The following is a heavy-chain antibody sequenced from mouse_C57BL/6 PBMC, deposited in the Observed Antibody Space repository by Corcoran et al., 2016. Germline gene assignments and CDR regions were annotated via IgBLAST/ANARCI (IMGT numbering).Heavy chain of an antibody. D-gene: IGHD1-1*01. CDR2: INTYSGVP. CDR1: GYTFTTYG. Sequence: QIQLVQSGPELKKPGETVKISCKASGYTFTTYGMSWVKQAPGKGLKWMGWINTYSGVPTYADDFKGRFAFSLETSASTAYLQINNLKNEDTATYFCVPPYGTGVPSGPSYAMDYWGQGTSVTVSS. CDR3: VPPYGTGVPSGPSYAMDY. J-gene: IGHJ4*01. V-gene: IGHV9-3*01.